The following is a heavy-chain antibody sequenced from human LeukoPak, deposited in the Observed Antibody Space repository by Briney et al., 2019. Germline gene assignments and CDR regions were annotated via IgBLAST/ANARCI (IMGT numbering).Heavy chain of an antibody. V-gene: IGHV4-31*03. J-gene: IGHJ4*02. D-gene: IGHD3-22*01. CDR2: IYYSGST. CDR1: GDSISSGGYY. Sequence: SETLSLTCTVSGDSISSGGYYWSWIRQHPGKGLEWIGYIYYSGSTYYNPSLKSRVTISVDTSKNQFSLKLSSVTAADTAVYYCARGHYYDSSGYRYWGQGTLLTVPP. CDR3: ARGHYYDSSGYRY.